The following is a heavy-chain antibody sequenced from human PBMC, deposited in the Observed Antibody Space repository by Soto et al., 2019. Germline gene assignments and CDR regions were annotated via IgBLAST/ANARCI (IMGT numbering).Heavy chain of an antibody. J-gene: IGHJ4*02. CDR3: AREGYSSPFDY. V-gene: IGHV1-69*08. D-gene: IGHD6-19*01. CDR1: GGTFSSYT. Sequence: QVQLVQSGAEVKKPGSSVKVSCKASGGTFSSYTISWVRQAPGQGLEWMGRIIPILGIANYAQKFQGRVTITAYKAPSTAYMELSSLRSEDTAVYYCAREGYSSPFDYWGQGTLVTVSS. CDR2: IIPILGIA.